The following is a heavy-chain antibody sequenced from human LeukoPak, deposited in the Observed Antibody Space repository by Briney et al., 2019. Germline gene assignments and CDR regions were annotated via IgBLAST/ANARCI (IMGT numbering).Heavy chain of an antibody. J-gene: IGHJ4*02. CDR3: VRDDGSYSLGY. V-gene: IGHV3-74*01. Sequence: GGSLRLSCAASGFTFSRYWMHWVRQAPGKGLVWVSNINSDGSKRNHADSVKGRFTISRDNAKNTLYLQMNSLRAEDTAVYYCVRDDGSYSLGYWGQGTLVTVSS. CDR1: GFTFSRYW. D-gene: IGHD1-26*01. CDR2: INSDGSKR.